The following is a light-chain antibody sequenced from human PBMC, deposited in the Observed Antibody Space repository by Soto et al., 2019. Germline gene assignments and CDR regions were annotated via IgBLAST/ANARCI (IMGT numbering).Light chain of an antibody. CDR2: GAS. CDR1: QSVSSN. Sequence: EIVMTQSPANLSVSPGERATLSCRASQSVSSNLAWYQQKPGQGPRLLIYGASTRATSIPARFSGSGSGTEFPLTINSLQSEVFAVYSCQQYNKWPPYTFGQGTKLEIK. V-gene: IGKV3-15*01. J-gene: IGKJ2*01. CDR3: QQYNKWPPYT.